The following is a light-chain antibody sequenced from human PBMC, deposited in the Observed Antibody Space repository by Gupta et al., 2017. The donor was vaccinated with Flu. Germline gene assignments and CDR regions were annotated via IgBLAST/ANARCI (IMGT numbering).Light chain of an antibody. CDR2: EVS. J-gene: IGLJ3*02. CDR3: SSYTSSSTWV. CDR1: SSDVGGYNY. Sequence: QSALTQPASVSGSPGQSITISCTGTSSDVGGYNYVSWYQRHPGKAPRLMIYEVSKRPAGVANRFSGSKAGNTASLTISGRQAEDEADYYGSSYTSSSTWVFGGGTKLTVL. V-gene: IGLV2-14*01.